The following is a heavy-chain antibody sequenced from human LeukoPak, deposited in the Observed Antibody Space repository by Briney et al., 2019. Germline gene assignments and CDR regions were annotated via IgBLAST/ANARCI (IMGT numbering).Heavy chain of an antibody. V-gene: IGHV3-74*01. Sequence: PGWSLRLSCAASGFTLSSYWMHSIRQGPGKGLVWVSRINTDGSSTSYAESVKGRFPISRDNVKHTLYLQMTSLRAEDTAVYYCARGSPRGIAGAGTNYWGQGTLVTVSS. CDR1: GFTLSSYW. J-gene: IGHJ4*02. D-gene: IGHD6-13*01. CDR2: INTDGSST. CDR3: ARGSPRGIAGAGTNY.